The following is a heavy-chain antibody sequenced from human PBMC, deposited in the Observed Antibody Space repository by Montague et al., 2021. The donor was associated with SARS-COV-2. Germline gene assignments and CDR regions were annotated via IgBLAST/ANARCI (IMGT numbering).Heavy chain of an antibody. CDR3: VRAGGLDNRAPV. Sequence: SETLSLTCAVLGDSIMTTYWRCWVRQPPGKGLEWIGDFYQSGSNNYNPPIKSRVTMSIDKSKNQFSLELNSVTAADTAVYYCVRAGGLDNRAPVWGQGALVIVSS. V-gene: IGHV4-4*02. D-gene: IGHD3/OR15-3a*01. CDR1: GDSIMTTYW. CDR2: FYQSGSN. J-gene: IGHJ4*02.